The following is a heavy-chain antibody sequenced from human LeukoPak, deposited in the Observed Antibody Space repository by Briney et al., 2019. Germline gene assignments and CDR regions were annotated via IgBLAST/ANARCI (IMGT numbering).Heavy chain of an antibody. CDR1: GFTFSSYA. J-gene: IGHJ3*01. CDR2: ITGSGDNT. CDR3: AKGKYSTGWGASVFDL. D-gene: IGHD6-19*01. V-gene: IGHV3-23*01. Sequence: GGSLRLSCAASGFTFSSYAMNWVRQAPGKGLEWVSGITGSGDNTYYADSMKGRFTISRDNSKNTLHVQVNSLRAEDTAIYYRAKGKYSTGWGASVFDLWGQGTMVTVSS.